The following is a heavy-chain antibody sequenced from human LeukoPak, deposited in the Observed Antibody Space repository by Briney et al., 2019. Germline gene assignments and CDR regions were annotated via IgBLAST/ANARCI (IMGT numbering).Heavy chain of an antibody. Sequence: SETLSLTCTVSGGSISSYYWSWIRQPPGKGLEWIGYIYYSGSTNYNPSLRSRVTISVDTSKNQFSLKLSSVTAADTAVYYCARGGNYGDYDGYFDYWGQGNPGHRLL. CDR1: GGSISSYY. D-gene: IGHD4-17*01. CDR2: IYYSGST. J-gene: IGHJ4*02. V-gene: IGHV4-59*08. CDR3: ARGGNYGDYDGYFDY.